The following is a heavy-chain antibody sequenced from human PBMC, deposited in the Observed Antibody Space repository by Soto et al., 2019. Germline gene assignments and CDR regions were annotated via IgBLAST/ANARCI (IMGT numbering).Heavy chain of an antibody. CDR1: GGSFRGYY. J-gene: IGHJ1*01. CDR2: INDSGST. CDR3: ARGEGGFQF. V-gene: IGHV4-34*02. Sequence: QVQLQQWGAGLLKPSEAMSLTCAVYGGSFRGYYWSWIRQPPGQGQEWIGEINDSGSTNYNPSLKSRFTILVDTSKNQFSLRLTSMTAADTAVYYCARGEGGFQFWGQGTLVTVSS.